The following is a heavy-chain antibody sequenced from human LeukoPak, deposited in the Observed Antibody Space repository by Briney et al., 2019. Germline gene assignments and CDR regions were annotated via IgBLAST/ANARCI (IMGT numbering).Heavy chain of an antibody. CDR2: ISGSGGTT. V-gene: IGHV3-23*01. D-gene: IGHD3-22*01. Sequence: GGSLRLSCAASGFTFSSYGMNWVRQAPGKGLEWVSGISGSGGTTYYADSVQGRFTISRDNSKNSLSLQVSSLRAEDTAVYYCAKTNGYYSDWGQGTLVTVSS. J-gene: IGHJ4*02. CDR1: GFTFSSYG. CDR3: AKTNGYYSD.